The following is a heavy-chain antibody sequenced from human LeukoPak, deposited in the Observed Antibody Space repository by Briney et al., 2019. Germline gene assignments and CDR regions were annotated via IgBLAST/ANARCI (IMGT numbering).Heavy chain of an antibody. Sequence: PGGSLRLSCAASGFTFSSAWMSWVRQAPGKGLGWVSRVNRDGSTTTYADSVKGRFTISRDNAKNSLYLQMNSLRAEDTALYYCARDGDTVLTRGYYYYMDVWGKGTTVTVSS. CDR1: GFTFSSAW. V-gene: IGHV3-74*01. D-gene: IGHD4-23*01. CDR2: VNRDGSTT. CDR3: ARDGDTVLTRGYYYYMDV. J-gene: IGHJ6*03.